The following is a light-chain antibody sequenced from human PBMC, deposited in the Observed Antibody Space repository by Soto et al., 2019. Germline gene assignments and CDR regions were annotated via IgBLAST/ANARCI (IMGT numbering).Light chain of an antibody. CDR2: DSS. Sequence: DIQMTQSPSSLSASVGDRVTITCRASRTISSYLNWYQQKPGKAPKLLIYDSSSLQSGVPSRFSGSGSGTDLTLTISSLQPEDFATYYCQQSYNAPLYTFGQGTKLEI. CDR3: QQSYNAPLYT. V-gene: IGKV1-39*01. CDR1: RTISSY. J-gene: IGKJ2*01.